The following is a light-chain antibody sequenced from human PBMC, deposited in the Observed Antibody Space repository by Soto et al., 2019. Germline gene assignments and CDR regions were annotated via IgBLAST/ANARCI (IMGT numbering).Light chain of an antibody. CDR2: GAS. CDR1: QSVSSN. V-gene: IGKV3-15*01. Sequence: EIVMTQSPATLSVSPGERATLSCRASQSVSSNLAWYQQKPGQAPRLLIYGASTRATGIPARFSGSGSGTEFTLTISSLQSEDFAVYYCQHYNNSPPARTFGQGPQVEIK. CDR3: QHYNNSPPART. J-gene: IGKJ1*01.